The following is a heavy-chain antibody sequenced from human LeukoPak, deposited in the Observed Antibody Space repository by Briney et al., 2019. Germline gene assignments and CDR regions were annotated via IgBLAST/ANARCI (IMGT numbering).Heavy chain of an antibody. CDR1: GFTVSSNY. D-gene: IGHD6-19*01. J-gene: IGHJ4*02. CDR2: LYTGGTT. CDR3: ARGGLGSGWYVSY. Sequence: PGGSLRLSCAASGFTVSSNYMSWVRQAPGKGLEWVSVLYTGGTTYYADSVKGRFTISRDNSKNTVYLDMNSLRAEDTAVYYCARGGLGSGWYVSYWGQGTLVTVSS. V-gene: IGHV3-66*01.